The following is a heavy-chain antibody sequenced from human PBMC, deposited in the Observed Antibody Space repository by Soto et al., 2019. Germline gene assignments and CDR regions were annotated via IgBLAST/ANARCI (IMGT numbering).Heavy chain of an antibody. CDR2: IESGGST. V-gene: IGHV3-53*01. CDR3: AKYLGTLRLLNYYFYGLDV. D-gene: IGHD2-15*01. Sequence: GSLRLSCNASGFTVSSTYMSWVRQAPGMGLEWVAVIESGGSTHYADSVKGRFTISRDIPKNMIYLQLHTLRAEDTAVYYCAKYLGTLRLLNYYFYGLDVWGQGTTVTVSS. CDR1: GFTVSSTY. J-gene: IGHJ6*02.